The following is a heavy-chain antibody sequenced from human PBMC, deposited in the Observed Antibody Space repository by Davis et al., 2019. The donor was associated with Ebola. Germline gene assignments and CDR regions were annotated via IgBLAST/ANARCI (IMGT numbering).Heavy chain of an antibody. CDR3: ARNPPYCTNGVCYNLESPSVY. CDR2: ISGSGGNT. J-gene: IGHJ4*02. V-gene: IGHV3-23*01. Sequence: GGSLRLSCADSVITFSSYAMTWVRQAPGKGLEWVSAISGSGGNTYYADSVKGRFTISRDNAKNTLYLQMNSLRAEDTAVYYCARNPPYCTNGVCYNLESPSVYWGQGTLVTVSS. D-gene: IGHD2-8*01. CDR1: VITFSSYA.